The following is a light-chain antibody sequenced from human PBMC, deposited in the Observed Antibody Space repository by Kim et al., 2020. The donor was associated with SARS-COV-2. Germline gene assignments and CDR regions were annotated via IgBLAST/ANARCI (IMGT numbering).Light chain of an antibody. J-gene: IGKJ1*01. CDR1: QGISSW. Sequence: DIQMTPSPSSLSASIGDRVTITCRASQGISSWLAWYQQKPEKAPKCLIYAASSLQSGVPSRFSGSGSGTDFTLTISSLQPEDFATYYCQQYDSYPRTFGQGTKVDIK. CDR3: QQYDSYPRT. CDR2: AAS. V-gene: IGKV1D-16*01.